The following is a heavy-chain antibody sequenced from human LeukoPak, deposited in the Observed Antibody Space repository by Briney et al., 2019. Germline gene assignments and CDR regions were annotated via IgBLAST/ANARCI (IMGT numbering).Heavy chain of an antibody. J-gene: IGHJ4*02. CDR2: IYYSGST. CDR1: GGSVSSGSYY. V-gene: IGHV4-61*01. D-gene: IGHD2-15*01. CDR3: ARALNPLPGTYYFDY. Sequence: SETLSLTCTVSGGSVSSGSYYWSWIRQPPGKGLEWIGYIYYSGSTNYNPSLKSRVTISLDTSKNQFSLKLTSVTAADTAVYYCARALNPLPGTYYFDYWGQGTLVTVSS.